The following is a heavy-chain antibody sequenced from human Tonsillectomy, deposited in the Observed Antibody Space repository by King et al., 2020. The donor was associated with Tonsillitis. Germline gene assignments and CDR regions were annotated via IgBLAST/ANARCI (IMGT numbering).Heavy chain of an antibody. J-gene: IGHJ4*02. CDR2: ISYDGSKT. CDR3: AKDSGYFDSRIPCDY. Sequence: VQLVESGGDVVQPGRSLRLSCAVSGFTFSSYGMHWVRQAPGKGLEWVAVISYDGSKTYFADSVKGRFTISRDNSKDTLSLQMNSLRAEDTAVYYCAKDSGYFDSRIPCDYWGQGTLVTVSS. D-gene: IGHD3-22*01. V-gene: IGHV3-30*18. CDR1: GFTFSSYG.